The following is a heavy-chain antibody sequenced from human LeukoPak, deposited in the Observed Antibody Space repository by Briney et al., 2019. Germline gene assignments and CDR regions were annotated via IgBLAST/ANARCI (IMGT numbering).Heavy chain of an antibody. CDR3: ARDPSYCSGGTCYSRWFDP. D-gene: IGHD2-15*01. Sequence: ASVKVSCKASGYTFNGYYMHWVRQAPGQGLEWMGWINPNSGGTNYAQKFQGRVTMTRDTSISAAYMELRGLRSDDTAVYYCARDPSYCSGGTCYSRWFDPWGQGTLVTVSS. CDR1: GYTFNGYY. V-gene: IGHV1-2*02. J-gene: IGHJ5*02. CDR2: INPNSGGT.